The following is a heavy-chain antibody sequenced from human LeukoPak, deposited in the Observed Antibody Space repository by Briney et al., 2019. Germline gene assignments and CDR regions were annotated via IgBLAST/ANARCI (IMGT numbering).Heavy chain of an antibody. J-gene: IGHJ4*02. CDR1: GYTVTNYA. Sequence: ASVKVSCKASGYTVTNYAMHWVRQAPGQRLEWMGWINGGNGYTKYSQNFQGRVTITRDTFASTAYMELSSLRSEDTAVYYCTRGGSSHSFDYWGQGTLVTVSS. CDR2: INGGNGYT. D-gene: IGHD3-16*01. V-gene: IGHV1-3*01. CDR3: TRGGSSHSFDY.